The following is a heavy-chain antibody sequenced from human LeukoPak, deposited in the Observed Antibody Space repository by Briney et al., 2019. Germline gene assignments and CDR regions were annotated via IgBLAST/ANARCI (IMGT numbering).Heavy chain of an antibody. CDR1: GGSISSSSYY. J-gene: IGHJ5*02. CDR2: IYYSGST. D-gene: IGHD2-15*01. CDR3: ARRVVGAHRWFDP. V-gene: IGHV4-39*01. Sequence: PSETLSLTCTVSGGSISSSSYYWGWIRQPPGKGLEWIGSIYYSGSTYYNPSLKSRVTISVDTSKNQFSLKLSSVTAADTAVYYCARRVVGAHRWFDPWGQGTLVTVSS.